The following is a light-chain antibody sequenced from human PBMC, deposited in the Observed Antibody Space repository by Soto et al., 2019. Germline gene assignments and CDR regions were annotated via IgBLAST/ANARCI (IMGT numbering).Light chain of an antibody. J-gene: IGKJ5*01. CDR2: GAS. Sequence: EIVLTQSPVTLSLSPGERATLSCRASQSVSSYLAWYQQKPGQAPRLLIYGASSRATGIPDRFSGSGYGTDFTLTISSLEPEDFAVYYCQQRSNWPTFGQGTRLEIK. CDR1: QSVSSY. V-gene: IGKV3-11*01. CDR3: QQRSNWPT.